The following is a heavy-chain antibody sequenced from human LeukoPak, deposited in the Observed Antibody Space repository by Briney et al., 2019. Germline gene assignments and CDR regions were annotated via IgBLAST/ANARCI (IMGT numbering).Heavy chain of an antibody. CDR1: GFTLSSYE. J-gene: IGHJ6*04. Sequence: GGSLRLSCAASGFTLSSYEMNWVRQAPGKGLEWVSYISSSGSTIYYADSVKGRFTISRDNAKNSLYLQMNSLRAEDTAVYYCAELGITMIGGVWGKGTTVTVSS. CDR3: AELGITMIGGV. CDR2: ISSSGSTI. D-gene: IGHD3-10*02. V-gene: IGHV3-48*03.